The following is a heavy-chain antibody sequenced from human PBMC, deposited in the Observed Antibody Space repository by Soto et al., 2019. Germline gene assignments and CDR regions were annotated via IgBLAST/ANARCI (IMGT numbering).Heavy chain of an antibody. J-gene: IGHJ6*02. V-gene: IGHV4-31*02. Sequence: SETLSLTCTVSGGSISSGGYYWSWIRQHPGKGLEWIGYIYYSGSTYYNPSLKSRVTISVDTSKNQFSLKLSSVTAADTAVYYCARDSSAVAGTDYYYGMDVWGQGTTVTVSS. D-gene: IGHD6-19*01. CDR1: GGSISSGGYY. CDR2: IYYSGST. CDR3: ARDSSAVAGTDYYYGMDV.